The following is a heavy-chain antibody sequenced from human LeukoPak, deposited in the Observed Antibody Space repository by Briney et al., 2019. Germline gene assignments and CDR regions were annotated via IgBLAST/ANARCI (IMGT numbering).Heavy chain of an antibody. Sequence: PGGSLRLSCAASGFTFSSHWMSWVRQAPGRGLEWVAIIKQDGSEKYYVDSVKGRFTISRDNAKNSLYLQMNSLRAEDTAVYYCARNYGSGSYYRAWGQGTLVTVSS. V-gene: IGHV3-7*03. CDR2: IKQDGSEK. CDR3: ARNYGSGSYYRA. D-gene: IGHD3-10*01. J-gene: IGHJ4*02. CDR1: GFTFSSHW.